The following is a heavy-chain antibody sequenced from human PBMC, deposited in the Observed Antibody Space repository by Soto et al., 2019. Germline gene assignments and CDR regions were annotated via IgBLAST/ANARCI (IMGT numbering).Heavy chain of an antibody. CDR1: VEPMTGGYY. CDR3: ARGWYYFDV. V-gene: IGHV4-38-2*01. CDR2: IYYGGTT. J-gene: IGHJ4*02. D-gene: IGHD2-15*01. Sequence: PSETLSLTCDVSVEPMTGGYYWGWIRQSPGKGLEWIGSIYYGGTTYYNPSLRSHLAISIDTSKNQFSLRLSSVTAADTALYYCARGWYYFDVWGQGSLVTVSS.